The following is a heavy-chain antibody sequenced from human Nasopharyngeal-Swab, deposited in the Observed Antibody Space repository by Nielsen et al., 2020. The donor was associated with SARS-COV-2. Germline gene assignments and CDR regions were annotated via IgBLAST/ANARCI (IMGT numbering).Heavy chain of an antibody. CDR3: AGAGYSSGWAFDY. CDR1: GGSISTYY. V-gene: IGHV4-59*08. J-gene: IGHJ4*02. D-gene: IGHD6-19*01. Sequence: SETLSLTCTVSGGSISTYYWTWIRQPPGKGLDWIGDIYYTGRTNYNPSLRSRVTMSIDTSKNQFSLKLSSVTAADTAVYYCAGAGYSSGWAFDYWGQGTLVTVSS. CDR2: IYYTGRT.